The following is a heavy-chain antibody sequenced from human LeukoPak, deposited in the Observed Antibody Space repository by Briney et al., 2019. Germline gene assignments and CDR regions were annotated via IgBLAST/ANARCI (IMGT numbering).Heavy chain of an antibody. CDR2: IRNDGSNK. CDR3: AKDKAGTRYYFDY. D-gene: IGHD6-13*01. CDR1: GFTFSSYG. Sequence: GGSLRLSCAASGFTFSSYGMSWVRQAPGKGLEWVTFIRNDGSNKYYADSVKGRFTISRDNSKNTLYLQMNSLRAEDTAVYYCAKDKAGTRYYFDYWGQGTLVTVSS. J-gene: IGHJ4*02. V-gene: IGHV3-30*02.